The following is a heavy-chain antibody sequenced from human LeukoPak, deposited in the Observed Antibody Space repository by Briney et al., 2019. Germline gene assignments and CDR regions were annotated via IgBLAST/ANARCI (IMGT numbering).Heavy chain of an antibody. J-gene: IGHJ2*01. CDR1: GFTFSSYW. D-gene: IGHD2-2*02. Sequence: GGSLRLSCAASGFTFSSYWMSWVRQAPGKGLEWVANIREDGNEKYYADSVKGQFTISRDNAKNSLFLQMDSLRAEDTAVYYCARQWDCSSTSCYTELWYFDLWGRGTLVTVSS. CDR2: IREDGNEK. CDR3: ARQWDCSSTSCYTELWYFDL. V-gene: IGHV3-7*01.